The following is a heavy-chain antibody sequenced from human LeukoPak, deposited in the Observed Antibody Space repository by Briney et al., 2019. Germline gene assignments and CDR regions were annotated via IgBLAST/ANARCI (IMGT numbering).Heavy chain of an antibody. CDR3: AKDHGRAFGY. CDR1: GFTFSSYG. J-gene: IGHJ4*02. CDR2: ISYDGSNK. D-gene: IGHD1-26*01. V-gene: IGHV3-30*18. Sequence: GGSLRLSCAASGFTFSSYGMHWVRQAPGKGLDGVAGISYDGSNKYYADSVKGRLTISRDNSKNPLYMQMNRLRAEATAVYYCAKDHGRAFGYWGQGTLVTVSS.